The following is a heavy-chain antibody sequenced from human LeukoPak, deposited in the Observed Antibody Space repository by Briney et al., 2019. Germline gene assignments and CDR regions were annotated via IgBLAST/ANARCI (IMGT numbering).Heavy chain of an antibody. Sequence: SETLSLTCTVSGGSISSGDYYWSWLRQPPGKGLEWIGYIYYSGSTYYNPSLKSRVTISVDMSKNQFSLKLSSVTAADTAVYYCARGGGDTMVRGVIWNYWGQGTLVTVSS. CDR1: GGSISSGDYY. CDR3: ARGGGDTMVRGVIWNY. CDR2: IYYSGST. V-gene: IGHV4-30-4*01. J-gene: IGHJ4*02. D-gene: IGHD3-10*01.